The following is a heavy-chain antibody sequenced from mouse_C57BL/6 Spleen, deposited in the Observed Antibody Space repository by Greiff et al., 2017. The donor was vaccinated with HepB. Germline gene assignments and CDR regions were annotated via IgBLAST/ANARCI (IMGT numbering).Heavy chain of an antibody. V-gene: IGHV1-78*01. D-gene: IGHD1-1*01. CDR3: AREGVITTVVATNFDV. Sequence: LQESDAELVKPGASVKISCKVSGYTFTDHTIHWMKQRPEQGLEWIGYIYPRDGSTKYNEKFKGKATLTADKSSSTAYMQLNSLTSEDSAVYFCAREGVITTVVATNFDVWGTGTTVTVSS. CDR2: IYPRDGST. CDR1: GYTFTDHT. J-gene: IGHJ1*03.